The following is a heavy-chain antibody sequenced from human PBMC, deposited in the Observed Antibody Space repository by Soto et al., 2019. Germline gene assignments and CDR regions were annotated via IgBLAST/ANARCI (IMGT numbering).Heavy chain of an antibody. V-gene: IGHV4-4*07. CDR2: LSTSGRT. J-gene: IGHJ2*01. Sequence: PSETLSPTCTVSGDSIGNFYWSWIRQPAGKGLESIGRLSTSGRTNYSPSLQSRVTMSLDTSKNRFSLRLTSVSAADTAVYFCARGMGRYFDLWGCGTLVTVS. D-gene: IGHD2-8*01. CDR3: ARGMGRYFDL. CDR1: GDSIGNFY.